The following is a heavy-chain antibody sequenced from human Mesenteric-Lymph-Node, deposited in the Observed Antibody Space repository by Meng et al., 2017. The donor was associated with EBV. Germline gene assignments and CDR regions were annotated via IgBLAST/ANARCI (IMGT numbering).Heavy chain of an antibody. J-gene: IGHJ4*02. CDR2: IYYSGNT. D-gene: IGHD3-9*01. Sequence: QLHASGPGRVKPSETLSLTCSVSGGSLSSSSYYWAWIRQPPGKGLEWIGTIYYSGNTFYNPSLESRITISVDTSTNQFSLNLRSVSAPDTAVYYCARLYDNYVDYWGRGSLVTGSS. V-gene: IGHV4-39*01. CDR3: ARLYDNYVDY. CDR1: GGSLSSSSYY.